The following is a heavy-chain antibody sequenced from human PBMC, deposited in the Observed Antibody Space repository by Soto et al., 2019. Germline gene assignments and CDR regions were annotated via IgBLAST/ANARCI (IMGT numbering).Heavy chain of an antibody. CDR2: ISSNGGST. CDR3: VKGGDYYGSGSQIYYGMDV. CDR1: GFTFSSYA. J-gene: IGHJ6*02. V-gene: IGHV3-64D*08. D-gene: IGHD3-10*01. Sequence: GGSLRLSCSASGFTFSSYAMHWVRQAPGKGLEYVSAISSNGGSTYYADSVKGRFTISRDNSKNTLYLQMSSLRAEDTAVYYCVKGGDYYGSGSQIYYGMDVWGQGTTVTVSS.